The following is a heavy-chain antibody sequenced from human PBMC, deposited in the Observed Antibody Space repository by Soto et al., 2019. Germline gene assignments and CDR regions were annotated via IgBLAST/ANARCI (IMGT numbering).Heavy chain of an antibody. CDR1: GGSFSGYY. V-gene: IGHV4-34*01. CDR3: AGGRTTVVHVVMSRFDP. J-gene: IGHJ5*02. CDR2: IDQSGST. Sequence: QVQLQQWGAGLLKSSETLSLTCAVYGGSFSGYYWNWLRQPPGDGLEWIGKIDQSGSTKYNPSLKSRVPMSVDTSWSQFALKLTSGTAMDTAVYYCAGGRTTVVHVVMSRFDPWGQDTLVTFS. D-gene: IGHD3-10*01.